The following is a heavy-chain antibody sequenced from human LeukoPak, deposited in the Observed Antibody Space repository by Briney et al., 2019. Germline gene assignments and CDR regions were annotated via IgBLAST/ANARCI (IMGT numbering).Heavy chain of an antibody. V-gene: IGHV5-51*01. CDR1: GYSFTSYW. Sequence: GESLKISCKGSGYSFTSYWIGWVRQMPGKGLEWMGIIYPGDSDTRYSPSFQGQVTISADKSISTAYLQWGSLKASDTAMYCCARANRYSSSWYPFDYWGQGTLVTVSS. CDR2: IYPGDSDT. CDR3: ARANRYSSSWYPFDY. D-gene: IGHD6-13*01. J-gene: IGHJ4*02.